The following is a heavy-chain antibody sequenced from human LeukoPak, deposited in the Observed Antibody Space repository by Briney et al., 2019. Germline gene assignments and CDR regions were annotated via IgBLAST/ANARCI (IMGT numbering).Heavy chain of an antibody. CDR1: GYTFTSYG. Sequence: ASVKVSCKASGYTFTSYGISWVRQAPGQGLEWMGWISAYGGNTNYAQKLQGRVTMTTDTSTSTAYMELRSLRSDDTAVYYCARDLKGAWYSSGWYPYFDYWGQGTLVTVSS. CDR3: ARDLKGAWYSSGWYPYFDY. D-gene: IGHD6-19*01. J-gene: IGHJ4*02. CDR2: ISAYGGNT. V-gene: IGHV1-18*01.